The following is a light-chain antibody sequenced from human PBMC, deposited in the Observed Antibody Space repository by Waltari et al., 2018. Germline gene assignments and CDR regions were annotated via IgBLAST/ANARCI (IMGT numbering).Light chain of an antibody. CDR3: LQLNSYPSFT. Sequence: DIQLTQSPSFLSASVGDRVTIICRASQGISSYLAWYQQKPGQAPKLLIYAASTLQSGVQSRFSGSGSGTEFTLTISSLQPEDFATYYCLQLNSYPSFTFGPGTKVDIK. V-gene: IGKV1-9*01. J-gene: IGKJ3*01. CDR1: QGISSY. CDR2: AAS.